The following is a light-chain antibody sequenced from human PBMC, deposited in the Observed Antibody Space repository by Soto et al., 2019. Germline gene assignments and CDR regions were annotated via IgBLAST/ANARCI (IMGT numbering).Light chain of an antibody. CDR3: QQYGSSPSPQT. CDR1: QGVSGNY. Sequence: EIVLTQSPGTLSLSPGERATLSCRASQGVSGNYLAWYQQKFGQAPRLLIYGASRRATGIPDRFSGSGSGTDFTLAISRLEPEDFAVYYCQQYGSSPSPQTFCQGTKVEIK. V-gene: IGKV3-20*01. CDR2: GAS. J-gene: IGKJ1*01.